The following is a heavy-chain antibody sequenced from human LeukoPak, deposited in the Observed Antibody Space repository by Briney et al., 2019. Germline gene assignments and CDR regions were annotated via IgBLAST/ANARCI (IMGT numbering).Heavy chain of an antibody. D-gene: IGHD1-1*01. V-gene: IGHV3-30-3*01. CDR1: GFIFSDYT. J-gene: IGHJ5*02. CDR2: ISYDGSIR. Sequence: GGSLRLSCAASGFIFSDYTMSWVRQAPGKGLEWLAVISYDGSIRYYADSVKGRFTISRDNSNNTVHLQMNSLRPDDSALYYCAREDNPLWFDPWGQGTLVTVSS. CDR3: AREDNPLWFDP.